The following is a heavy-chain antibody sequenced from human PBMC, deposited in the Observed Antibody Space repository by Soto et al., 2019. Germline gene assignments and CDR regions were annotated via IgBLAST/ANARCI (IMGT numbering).Heavy chain of an antibody. J-gene: IGHJ5*02. Sequence: QVQLVESGGGVVQPGRSLRLSCAASGFTFSSYAMHWVRQAPGKGLEWVAVISYDGSNKYYADSVKGRFTISRDNSKNTLYLQMNSLRAEDTAVYYCARDSRCEWELPDNWFDPWGQGTLVTVSS. CDR1: GFTFSSYA. CDR3: ARDSRCEWELPDNWFDP. V-gene: IGHV3-30-3*01. D-gene: IGHD1-26*01. CDR2: ISYDGSNK.